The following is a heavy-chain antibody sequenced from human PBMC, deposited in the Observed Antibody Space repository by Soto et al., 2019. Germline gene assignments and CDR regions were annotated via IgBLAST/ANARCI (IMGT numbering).Heavy chain of an antibody. D-gene: IGHD2-15*01. Sequence: QVQLQESGPGLVKPSGTLSLTCAVSSGSINSSNWWSWVRQPPGKGLGWIGEIYHSGTTNYSPSLRSRVTISVDKSKNQFSLKLSSVTAAAMAVYFCARVGRFCSGGSCSDQFDSWGQGTLVTVSS. CDR2: IYHSGTT. CDR3: ARVGRFCSGGSCSDQFDS. V-gene: IGHV4-4*02. CDR1: SGSINSSNW. J-gene: IGHJ4*02.